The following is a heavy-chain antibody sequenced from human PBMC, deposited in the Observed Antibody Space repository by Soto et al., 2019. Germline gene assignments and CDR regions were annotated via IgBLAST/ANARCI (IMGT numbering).Heavy chain of an antibody. J-gene: IGHJ6*02. Sequence: LLRAAYGFTFDSLGMHWVRQAPRKGLEWVAVISYDETNEHYVDSVKGRFTISKDTRKNQVALTMANMDPADTATYYCARSIRGPRRFNGMDVWGQGTTVTVSS. V-gene: IGHV3-30*03. CDR1: GFTFDSLG. D-gene: IGHD1-20*01. CDR3: ARSIRGPRRFNGMDV. CDR2: ISYDETNE.